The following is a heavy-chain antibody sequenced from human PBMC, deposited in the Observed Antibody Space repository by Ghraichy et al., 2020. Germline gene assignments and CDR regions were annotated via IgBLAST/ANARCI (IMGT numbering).Heavy chain of an antibody. V-gene: IGHV3-53*04. CDR2: IYSGGDT. CDR3: ARGNTDYYDSSGYYRYWYFDL. J-gene: IGHJ2*01. D-gene: IGHD3-22*01. Sequence: GGSLRLSCAASGFTVSSNYMSWVRQAPGKGLEWVSVIYSGGDTYYADSVKGRFTISRHNSKNTLYLQMNSLRAEDTAVYYCARGNTDYYDSSGYYRYWYFDLWGRGTLVTVSS. CDR1: GFTVSSNY.